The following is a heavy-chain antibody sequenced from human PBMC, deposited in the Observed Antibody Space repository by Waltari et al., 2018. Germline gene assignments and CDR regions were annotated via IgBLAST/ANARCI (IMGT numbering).Heavy chain of an antibody. D-gene: IGHD1-20*01. CDR2: SKSKVDGGTA. CDR1: GVIFSNRW. Sequence: ELRLVESGGDLVKPGGSLRLSCSASGVIFSNRWMNWVRQAPGKGLEWVGRSKSKVDGGTADYAAPVKGRLSSSRDDSKNTLYLQMSSLKTEDTASYYCTTDGPLTGGSNCAFWGQGALVVVSS. J-gene: IGHJ4*02. V-gene: IGHV3-15*01. CDR3: TTDGPLTGGSNCAF.